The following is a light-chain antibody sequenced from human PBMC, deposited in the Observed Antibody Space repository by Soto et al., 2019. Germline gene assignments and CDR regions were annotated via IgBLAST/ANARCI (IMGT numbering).Light chain of an antibody. CDR1: QSVSSSY. CDR2: GAS. J-gene: IGKJ3*01. Sequence: EIVLTQSPGTLSLSPGERATLSCRASQSVSSSYLAWHQQKPGQAPRLLIYGASSRATGIPDRFSGSGSGTDFTLTISKLEPEDFAVYYCQQYGNSPRFTFGPGTKVDLK. CDR3: QQYGNSPRFT. V-gene: IGKV3-20*01.